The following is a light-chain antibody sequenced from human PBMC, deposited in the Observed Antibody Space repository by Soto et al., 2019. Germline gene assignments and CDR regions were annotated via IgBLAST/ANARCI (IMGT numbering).Light chain of an antibody. CDR1: QSVASN. Sequence: EIVMTQSPASLSVYPGDGATLSCRASQSVASNVAWYQQKPGQGPRLLIHGASTRAVGVPARFSGSGSGTDFTLTINSLQSDDFAVYYCQQYHNWPPQYTFGQGTKLQIK. CDR3: QQYHNWPPQYT. J-gene: IGKJ2*01. CDR2: GAS. V-gene: IGKV3-15*01.